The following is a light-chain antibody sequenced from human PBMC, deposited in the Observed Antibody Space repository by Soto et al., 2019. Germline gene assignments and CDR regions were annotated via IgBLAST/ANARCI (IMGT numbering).Light chain of an antibody. Sequence: EIVLTQSPGTLSLSPGERATLSCRASQSVRSNYLAWYLQRPGQAPRLLIYAASTRATGIPDRFSGSGSGTDFALTISSLEPEDFAVYYCQQYGSSRTFGQGTKVDIK. CDR1: QSVRSNY. J-gene: IGKJ1*01. V-gene: IGKV3-20*01. CDR2: AAS. CDR3: QQYGSSRT.